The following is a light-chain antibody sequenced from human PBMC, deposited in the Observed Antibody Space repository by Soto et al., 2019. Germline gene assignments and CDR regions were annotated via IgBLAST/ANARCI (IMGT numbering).Light chain of an antibody. CDR1: QGIRND. Sequence: AIQMTQSPSSLSASVGDRVTITCRASQGIRNDLGWYQQKPGKAPKLLIYAASSLQSGVPSRFSGSGSDTDFTLTINGLQPEDFATYYCLQDYDYPYTFGQGTKLEIK. V-gene: IGKV1-6*01. J-gene: IGKJ2*01. CDR3: LQDYDYPYT. CDR2: AAS.